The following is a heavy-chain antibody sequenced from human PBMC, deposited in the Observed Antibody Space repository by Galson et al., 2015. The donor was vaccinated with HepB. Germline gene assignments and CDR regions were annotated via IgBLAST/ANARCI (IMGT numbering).Heavy chain of an antibody. CDR3: ARDSSVAVAVAGTAGGFDI. CDR2: ISASSSYT. V-gene: IGHV3-11*06. Sequence: SLRLSCAASGFSFSDYYMAWIRQAPGKGLEWVSYISASSSYTNEAASVRGRFTISRDNAMNSLYLQMSRLTVEDTAVYYCARDSSVAVAVAGTAGGFDIWGRGTVVTVSS. CDR1: GFSFSDYY. D-gene: IGHD6-19*01. J-gene: IGHJ3*02.